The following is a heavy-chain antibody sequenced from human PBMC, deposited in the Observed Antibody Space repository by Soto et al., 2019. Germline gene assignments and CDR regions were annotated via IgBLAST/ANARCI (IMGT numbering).Heavy chain of an antibody. CDR1: GFTFSSYG. Sequence: QVQLVESGGGVVQPGRSLRLSCAASGFTFSSYGMHWVRQAPGKGLEWVAVISYDGSNKYYADSVKGRFTISRDNSKNTLYLQMNSLRAEDTAVYYCAKDVDFNYYDSSGYYCPGYWGQGTLVTVSS. J-gene: IGHJ4*02. CDR2: ISYDGSNK. V-gene: IGHV3-30*18. D-gene: IGHD3-22*01. CDR3: AKDVDFNYYDSSGYYCPGY.